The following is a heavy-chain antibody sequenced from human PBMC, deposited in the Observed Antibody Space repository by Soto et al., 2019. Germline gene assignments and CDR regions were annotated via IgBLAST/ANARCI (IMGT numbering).Heavy chain of an antibody. D-gene: IGHD2-8*01. CDR3: VRWANFRASDS. V-gene: IGHV3-33*01. CDR2: IWYDGSEK. CDR1: GFTFRSHG. J-gene: IGHJ5*02. Sequence: GGSLRPSCAASGFTFRSHGMHWVRQAPGKGLEWVAVIWYDGSEKYYADSVKGRFTISRDNSNNILYLQMDILRAEDTAVYYCVRWANFRASDSWGQGSRVTVSS.